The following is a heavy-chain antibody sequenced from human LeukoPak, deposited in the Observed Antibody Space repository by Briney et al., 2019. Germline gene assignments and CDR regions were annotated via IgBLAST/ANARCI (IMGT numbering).Heavy chain of an antibody. CDR1: GGSFSGYY. J-gene: IGHJ6*03. V-gene: IGHV4-34*01. Sequence: PSETLSLTCAVYGGSFSGYYWSWIRQPPGKGLEWIGEINHSGSTNYNPSLKSRVTISVDTSKNQFSLKLSSVTAADTAVNYCARGRRNYGDYYYYMDVWGKGTTVTVSS. CDR3: ARGRRNYGDYYYYMDV. D-gene: IGHD1-7*01. CDR2: INHSGST.